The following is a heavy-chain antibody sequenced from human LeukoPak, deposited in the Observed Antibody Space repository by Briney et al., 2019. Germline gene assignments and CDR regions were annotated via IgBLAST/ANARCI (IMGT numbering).Heavy chain of an antibody. CDR1: GASISGWY. J-gene: IGHJ4*02. Sequence: SETLSLTCTVSGASISGWYWSWIRQPPGKGLEWIGYVYGSGYTNYNPSLKSRVTMSIDTSKNHFSLKLTSVSAADTATYYCARETSLAGFASGLGFNYWGQGILVTVSS. CDR3: ARETSLAGFASGLGFNY. V-gene: IGHV4-59*01. CDR2: VYGSGYT. D-gene: IGHD6-19*01.